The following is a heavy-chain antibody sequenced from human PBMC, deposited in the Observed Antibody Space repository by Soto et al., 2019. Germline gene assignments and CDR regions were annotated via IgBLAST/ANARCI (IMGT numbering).Heavy chain of an antibody. CDR3: AREKAIEAAGPFDC. CDR1: GFTFSSYG. D-gene: IGHD6-13*01. Sequence: GGSLRLSCAASGFTFSSYGMHWVRQAPGKGLEWVAVIWYDGSNKYYADSVKGRFTISRDNSKNTLYLQMNSLRAEDTAVYYSAREKAIEAAGPFDCWGQGILVTVS. CDR2: IWYDGSNK. V-gene: IGHV3-33*01. J-gene: IGHJ4*02.